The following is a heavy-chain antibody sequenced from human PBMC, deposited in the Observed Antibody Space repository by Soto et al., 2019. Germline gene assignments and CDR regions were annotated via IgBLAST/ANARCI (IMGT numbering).Heavy chain of an antibody. D-gene: IGHD2-15*01. CDR1: GGSISSGGYS. J-gene: IGHJ5*02. V-gene: IGHV4-30-2*01. CDR2: IYHSGST. CDR3: ARSGGTHNWFDP. Sequence: SETLSLTCAVSGGSISSGGYSWSWIWQPPGKGLEWIGYIYHSGSTYYNPSLKSRVTISVDRSKNQFSLKLSSVTAADTAVYYCARSGGTHNWFDPWGQGTLVTVSS.